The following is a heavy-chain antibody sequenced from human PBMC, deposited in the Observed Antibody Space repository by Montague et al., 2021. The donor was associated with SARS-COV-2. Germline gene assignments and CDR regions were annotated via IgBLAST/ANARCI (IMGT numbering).Heavy chain of an antibody. D-gene: IGHD3-10*01. CDR3: ASGEFFYYGSGNYYRSALDD. CDR1: GPSFSGYY. V-gene: IGHV4-34*12. Sequence: SESLSLTCHVYGPSFSGYYWGWVRQSPGKGLEWIGEVIHSGTTNYNPSLKGRVTISIDSSNDRFSLRLTSLTAADTGVYYCASGEFFYYGSGNYYRSALDDWGQGTTVTVSS. J-gene: IGHJ6*02. CDR2: VIHSGTT.